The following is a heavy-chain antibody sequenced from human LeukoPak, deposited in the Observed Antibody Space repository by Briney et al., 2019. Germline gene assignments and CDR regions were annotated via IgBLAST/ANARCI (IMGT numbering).Heavy chain of an antibody. D-gene: IGHD3-10*01. CDR1: GFSFSSYG. CDR2: IWYDGSKK. J-gene: IGHJ4*02. CDR3: AKGHYYGSGSLDY. V-gene: IGHV3-33*06. Sequence: GGSLRLSCAASGFSFSSYGMHWVRQAPGKGLEWVAVIWYDGSKKYYADSVKGRFTISRDNSKNTLYVQMNSLRAEDTAVYYCAKGHYYGSGSLDYWGQGTLVTVSS.